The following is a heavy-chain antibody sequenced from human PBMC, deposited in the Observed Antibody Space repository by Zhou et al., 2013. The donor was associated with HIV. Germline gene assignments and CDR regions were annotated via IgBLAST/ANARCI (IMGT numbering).Heavy chain of an antibody. CDR2: IIPIFGTA. CDR3: ARAFGYSSSWYETKGSTFDI. D-gene: IGHD6-13*01. J-gene: IGHJ3*02. V-gene: IGHV1-69*05. Sequence: QVQLVQSGAEVKKPGSSVKVSCKVSGGTFSNYAISWVRQAPGQGLEWMGGIIPIFGTANYAQKFQGRVTITTDESTSTAYMELSSLRSEDTAVYYCARAFGYSSSWYETKGSTFDIWGQGTMVTVSS. CDR1: GGTFSNYA.